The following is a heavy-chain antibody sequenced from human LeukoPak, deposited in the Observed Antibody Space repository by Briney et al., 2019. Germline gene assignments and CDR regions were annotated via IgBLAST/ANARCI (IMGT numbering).Heavy chain of an antibody. J-gene: IGHJ4*02. CDR3: ARDCSSCCFDY. CDR2: IYSSGTT. Sequence: SETLSLTCTVSGGSISGYYWTWIRQPAGKGLEWIGRIYSSGTTNYNPSLKSRLTMSVDASKRQFSLELSSVTAADTAVYYCARDCSSCCFDYWGQGTLVTVSS. CDR1: GGSISGYY. D-gene: IGHD6-13*01. V-gene: IGHV4-4*07.